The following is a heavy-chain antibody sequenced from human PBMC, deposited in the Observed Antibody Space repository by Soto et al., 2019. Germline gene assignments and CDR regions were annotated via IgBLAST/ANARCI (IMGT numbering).Heavy chain of an antibody. Sequence: RASVKVSCKASGGTFSSHAVSWVRQAPGHGLEWMGGIIPMFGTANYAQKFQGRVTTTADKSTNTAYMELSSLTSEDTAVYYCARGDDFDYYYGVDVWGQGTTVTVSS. CDR3: ARGDDFDYYYGVDV. CDR1: GGTFSSHA. J-gene: IGHJ6*02. V-gene: IGHV1-69*06. D-gene: IGHD3-16*01. CDR2: IIPMFGTA.